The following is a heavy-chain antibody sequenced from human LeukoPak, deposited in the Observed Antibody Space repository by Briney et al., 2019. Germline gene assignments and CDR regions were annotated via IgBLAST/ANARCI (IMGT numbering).Heavy chain of an antibody. J-gene: IGHJ4*02. CDR2: IYYSGST. CDR1: GGSISSYY. V-gene: IGHV4-59*08. CDR3: ARRGYASSWSFDY. Sequence: PSETLSLTCTVSGGSISSYYWSWIRQPPGKGLEWIGYIYYSGSTNYNPSLKSRVTISVDTSKNQFSLKLSSVTAADTAVYYCARRGYASSWSFDYWGQGTLVTGSS. D-gene: IGHD6-13*01.